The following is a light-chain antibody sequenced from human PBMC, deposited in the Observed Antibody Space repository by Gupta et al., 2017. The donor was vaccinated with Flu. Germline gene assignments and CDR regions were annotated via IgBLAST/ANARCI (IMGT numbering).Light chain of an antibody. J-gene: IGLJ3*02. V-gene: IGLV1-51*01. Sequence: QSLLTKPPSMSAAPGQKVTRSFSGHRSHLAINYVSWYQHLPGAAPQLLIFYTHKRPSGIPDRFSGSTSGTSATLDITGLQMGDEADYYCGTWDNSLSSMVFGGGTKLTVL. CDR3: GTWDNSLSSMV. CDR2: YTH. CDR1: RSHLAINY.